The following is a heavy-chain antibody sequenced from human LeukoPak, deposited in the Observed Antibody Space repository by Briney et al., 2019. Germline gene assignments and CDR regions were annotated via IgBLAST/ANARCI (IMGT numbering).Heavy chain of an antibody. V-gene: IGHV3-53*04. CDR3: ARGGNIWNYRSYFDY. CDR2: IYSGGST. CDR1: GFTVSSNY. J-gene: IGHJ4*02. Sequence: GGSLRLSCAASGFTVSSNYMSWVRQAPGKGLEWVSVIYSGGSTYYADSVKGRFTISRHNSKNTLYLQMNSLRPEDTAMYFCARGGNIWNYRSYFDYWGQGTLVTASS. D-gene: IGHD1-7*01.